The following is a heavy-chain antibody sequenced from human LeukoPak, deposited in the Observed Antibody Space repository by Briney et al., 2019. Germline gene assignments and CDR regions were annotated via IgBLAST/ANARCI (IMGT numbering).Heavy chain of an antibody. J-gene: IGHJ4*02. Sequence: GGSLRLSCAASGFIFSDSYMSWIRQAPGKGLEWVSYSTSSYTNYAESVKGRFTISRDNAKNSLYVQMNSLRAEDTAVYYCARGIYYFDSWGQGTLVTVSS. D-gene: IGHD5-12*01. CDR3: ARGIYYFDS. V-gene: IGHV3-11*03. CDR2: STSSYT. CDR1: GFIFSDSY.